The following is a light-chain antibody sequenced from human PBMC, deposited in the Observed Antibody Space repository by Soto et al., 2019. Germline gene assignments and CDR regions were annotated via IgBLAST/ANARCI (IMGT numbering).Light chain of an antibody. Sequence: QSALTQPPSASGSPGQSVTISCTGTSSDVGGYNYVSWYQQHPGKAPKLMIYDVSKRPSGVPDRFSGSKSGNTASLTVSGLQAEDEADYYCSSYAGTNIHYVFGTGTKVIVL. J-gene: IGLJ1*01. CDR2: DVS. V-gene: IGLV2-8*01. CDR3: SSYAGTNIHYV. CDR1: SSDVGGYNY.